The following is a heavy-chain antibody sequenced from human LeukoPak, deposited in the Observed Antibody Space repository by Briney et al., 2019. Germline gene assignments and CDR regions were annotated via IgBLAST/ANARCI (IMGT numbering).Heavy chain of an antibody. CDR3: AREYYDGSGHKHSFDI. D-gene: IGHD3-22*01. CDR2: IDPTSGGT. V-gene: IGHV1-2*02. CDR1: GYTFSDYY. Sequence: ASVTVSCKASGYTFSDYYMHWVRQAPGQGLEWMGWIDPTSGGTKYAQKFQGRVTMTRDTSISTAYMELSRLRSDDTAVFYCAREYYDGSGHKHSFDIWGQGTMVTVSS. J-gene: IGHJ3*02.